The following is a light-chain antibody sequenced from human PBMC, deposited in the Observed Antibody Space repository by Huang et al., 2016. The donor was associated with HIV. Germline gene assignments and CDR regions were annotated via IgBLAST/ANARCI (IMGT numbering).Light chain of an antibody. CDR2: LGS. CDR1: QSLLNSNGYNY. V-gene: IGKV2-28*01. Sequence: IVMTQSPLSLSVKPGEPASISCRSSQSLLNSNGYNYLDWYFQKPGQSPQLLIYLGSNRASGVPDRFSGSGAGTDFTLKISRVEAEDVGVYYCMHAIESPRTCGQGTKVEIK. CDR3: MHAIESPRT. J-gene: IGKJ1*01.